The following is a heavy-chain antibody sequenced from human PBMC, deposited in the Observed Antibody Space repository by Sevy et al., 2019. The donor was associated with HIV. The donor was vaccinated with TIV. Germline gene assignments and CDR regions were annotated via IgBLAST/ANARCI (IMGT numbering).Heavy chain of an antibody. CDR2: IYYSGRS. J-gene: IGHJ4*01. CDR1: GGSISSSGYF. CDR3: ARRGSGSYPLYFDF. Sequence: SETLSLTCSVSGGSISSSGYFWGWIRQPPGKGLEWIGNIYYSGRSFYNPSLKSRVTMSADTSKNQFSLNLTSLTAADTAVYYCARRGSGSYPLYFDFWGHGTLVTVSS. V-gene: IGHV4-39*01. D-gene: IGHD3-10*01.